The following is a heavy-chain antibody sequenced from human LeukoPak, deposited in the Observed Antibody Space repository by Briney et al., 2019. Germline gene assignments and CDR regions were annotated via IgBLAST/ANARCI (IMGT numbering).Heavy chain of an antibody. CDR1: GGTFSSYA. J-gene: IGHJ6*02. D-gene: IGHD3-10*01. CDR2: INPNSGGT. V-gene: IGHV1-2*02. CDR3: ARFRRVRGYYGMDV. Sequence: ASVKVSCKASGGTFSSYAISWVRQAPGQGLEWMGWINPNSGGTNYAQKFQGRVTMTRDTSISTAYMELSRLRSDDTAVYYCARFRRVRGYYGMDVWGQGTTVTVSS.